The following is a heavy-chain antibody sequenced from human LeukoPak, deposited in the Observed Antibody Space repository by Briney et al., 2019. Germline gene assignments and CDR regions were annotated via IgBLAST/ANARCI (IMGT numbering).Heavy chain of an antibody. CDR2: VSPIYGTS. V-gene: IGHV1-69*01. Sequence: SVKVSCKASGGTFGRYAITWVRQAPGQGLEWMGGVSPIYGTSDYAQRFQGRVTISADESTSTAFLEVRSLRSEDTAVYYCARDCSGGRCYGAFDIWGQGTLVIVSS. D-gene: IGHD2-15*01. J-gene: IGHJ3*02. CDR1: GGTFGRYA. CDR3: ARDCSGGRCYGAFDI.